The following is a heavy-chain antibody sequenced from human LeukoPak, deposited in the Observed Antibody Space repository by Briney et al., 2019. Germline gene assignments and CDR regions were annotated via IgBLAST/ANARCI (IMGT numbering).Heavy chain of an antibody. Sequence: SETLSLTCTVSGGSISRGGYYWSWIRQHPGKGLEWIGYIYYSGSTYYNPSLKSRVTISVDTSKNQFSLKLSSVTAADTAVYYCARFRGAARAHFDYWGQGTLVTVSS. CDR1: GGSISRGGYY. CDR3: ARFRGAARAHFDY. J-gene: IGHJ4*02. V-gene: IGHV4-31*03. D-gene: IGHD6-6*01. CDR2: IYYSGST.